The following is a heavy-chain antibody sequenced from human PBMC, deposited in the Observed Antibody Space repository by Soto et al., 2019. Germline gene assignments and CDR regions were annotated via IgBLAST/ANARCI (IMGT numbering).Heavy chain of an antibody. J-gene: IGHJ6*02. CDR2: ISYDGNNK. D-gene: IGHD5-12*01. V-gene: IGHV3-30-3*01. CDR3: ATDLESGPYPQDYYYTMDV. Sequence: QVQLVESGGGVVQPGRSLRLSCAASGLTFSSYAMHWVRQAPGRGLEWVAVISYDGNNKYYADSVKGRFTISRDNSKNTLYLQMNSLRAEDTAVYYCATDLESGPYPQDYYYTMDVWGLGTTVTVSS. CDR1: GLTFSSYA.